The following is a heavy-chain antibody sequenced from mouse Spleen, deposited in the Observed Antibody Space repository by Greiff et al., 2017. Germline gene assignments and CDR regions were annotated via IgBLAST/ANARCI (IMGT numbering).Heavy chain of an antibody. V-gene: IGHV14-4*01. CDR2: IDPENGDT. CDR3: TRGGLITTATWFAY. CDR1: GFNITDYY. D-gene: IGHD1-2*01. Sequence: EVQLQQSGAELVRPGASVKLSCTASGFNITDYYMHWVKQRPEQGLEWIGWIDPENGDTEYASKLQGKATITADTSSNTAYQQLSSLTSEDTAVYYCTRGGLITTATWFAYWGQGTLVTVSA. J-gene: IGHJ3*01.